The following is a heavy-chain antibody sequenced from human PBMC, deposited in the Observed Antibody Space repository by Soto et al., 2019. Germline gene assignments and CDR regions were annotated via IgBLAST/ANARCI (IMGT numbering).Heavy chain of an antibody. CDR1: GYRFSSFG. CDR3: ATGMQSSSWYLTN. V-gene: IGHV1-18*01. J-gene: IGHJ4*02. D-gene: IGHD6-13*01. Sequence: GASVKVSCKFSGYRFSSFGVCWVRQAPGRGLEWMGWISGYNSEAIPAPNFRGRVTMTTVTSTSTAYMELTSLTSDDTAVYYCATGMQSSSWYLTNWGQGTLVTVSS. CDR2: ISGYNSEA.